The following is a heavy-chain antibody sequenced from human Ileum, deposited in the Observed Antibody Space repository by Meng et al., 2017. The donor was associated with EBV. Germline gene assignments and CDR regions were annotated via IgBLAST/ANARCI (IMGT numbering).Heavy chain of an antibody. D-gene: IGHD3-22*01. CDR3: ASSDYYRSDY. J-gene: IGHJ4*02. V-gene: IGHV4-4*02. CDR2: TSHSGST. Sequence: QGPLQEAGPGLVKPSEALSLTCAVFGGSISRSDWWSGVRQTPGKGLEWIGETSHSGSTNYSPSLKSRVTISLDKSKNQLSLKLNSVTAADTAVYYCASSDYYRSDYWGQGTLVTVSS. CDR1: GGSISRSDW.